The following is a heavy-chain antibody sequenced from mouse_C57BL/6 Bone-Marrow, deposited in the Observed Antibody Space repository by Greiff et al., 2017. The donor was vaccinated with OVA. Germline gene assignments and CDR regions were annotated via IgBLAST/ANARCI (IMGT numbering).Heavy chain of an antibody. CDR1: GYTFTSYW. D-gene: IGHD1-1*01. J-gene: IGHJ3*01. V-gene: IGHV1-64*01. Sequence: VQLQQPGAELVKPGASVQLSCKASGYTFTSYWMHWVKQRPGQGLEWIGMIHPNSGSTNYNEKFKSKATLTVDKSYSTAYMQLSSLTSEDSAVYYCASPYYYGSSYGIAYWGQGTLVTVSA. CDR2: IHPNSGST. CDR3: ASPYYYGSSYGIAY.